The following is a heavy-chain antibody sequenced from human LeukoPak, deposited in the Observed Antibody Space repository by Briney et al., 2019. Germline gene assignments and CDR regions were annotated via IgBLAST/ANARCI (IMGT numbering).Heavy chain of an antibody. J-gene: IGHJ4*02. CDR1: GDSSSNYS. Sequence: SETLSLTCTVSGDSSSNYSWSWIRQPPGKGLEWIGYIYYSGSTNYNPSLKSRVTISVDTSKKELSLRRSSVTAADTAVYYCARRPRYDFWSGQASPYYFDYWGQGTLVTVSS. CDR2: IYYSGST. D-gene: IGHD3-3*01. V-gene: IGHV4-59*12. CDR3: ARRPRYDFWSGQASPYYFDY.